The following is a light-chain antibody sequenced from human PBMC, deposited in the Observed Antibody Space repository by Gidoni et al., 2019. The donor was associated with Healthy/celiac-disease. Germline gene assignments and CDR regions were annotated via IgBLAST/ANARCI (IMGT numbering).Light chain of an antibody. CDR3: QQLNSYLFT. Sequence: DIQLTKSPSFLSASVGDRVTITCRASQGISSYLSWYQPNPGKAPKLLIYAASTLQSGVPSRFSGSGSGTEFTLTISSLQPEDFATYYCQQLNSYLFTFGPGTKVNIK. J-gene: IGKJ3*01. CDR1: QGISSY. V-gene: IGKV1-9*01. CDR2: AAS.